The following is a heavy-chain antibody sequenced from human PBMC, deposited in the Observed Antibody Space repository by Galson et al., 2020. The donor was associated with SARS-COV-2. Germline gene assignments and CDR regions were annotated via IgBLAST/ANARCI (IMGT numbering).Heavy chain of an antibody. J-gene: IGHJ4*02. CDR1: EFIFSDYG. V-gene: IGHV3-30*18. CDR2: ISYDGIKI. D-gene: IGHD6-6*01. Sequence: GGSLRLSCAASEFIFSDYGMHWVRQAPGKGLEWGAAISYDGIKIYYADSVRGRFTISRDNSKNTLYLQLNSLRPEDTAVYYCANPHSSSTFWGQGTQVTVSS. CDR3: ANPHSSSTF.